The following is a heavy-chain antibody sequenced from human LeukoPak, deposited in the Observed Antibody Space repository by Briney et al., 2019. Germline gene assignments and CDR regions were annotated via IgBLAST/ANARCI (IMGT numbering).Heavy chain of an antibody. CDR2: IKEDGSDK. CDR1: GFTFSNSW. Sequence: PGGSLRLSCLASGFTFSNSWMTWGRQAPGRGLEWVANIKEDGSDKQYVDSVRGRFTISRDNAKNSVSLQMDGLRAEDTAVYHCVRESDVWSGPGIGRPLDVWGKGTTVTVSS. D-gene: IGHD3-3*01. J-gene: IGHJ6*04. CDR3: VRESDVWSGPGIGRPLDV. V-gene: IGHV3-7*01.